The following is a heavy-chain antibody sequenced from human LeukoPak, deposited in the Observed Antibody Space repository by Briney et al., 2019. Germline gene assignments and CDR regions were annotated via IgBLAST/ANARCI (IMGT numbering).Heavy chain of an antibody. D-gene: IGHD6-25*01. Sequence: SETLSLTCAVYGGSFSGYYWSWIRQPPGKGLEWIGEINHSGSTNYNPSLKSRATISVDTSKNQFSLKLSSVTAADTAVYYCARADRADYYYGMDVWGQGTTVTVSS. CDR2: INHSGST. CDR1: GGSFSGYY. V-gene: IGHV4-34*01. CDR3: ARADRADYYYGMDV. J-gene: IGHJ6*02.